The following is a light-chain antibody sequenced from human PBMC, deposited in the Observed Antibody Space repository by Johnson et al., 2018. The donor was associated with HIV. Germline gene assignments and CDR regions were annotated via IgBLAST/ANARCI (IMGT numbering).Light chain of an antibody. CDR1: SSNIGNNY. J-gene: IGLJ1*01. CDR2: DNN. Sequence: QSVLTQSPSVSAAPGQKVTISCSGSSSNIGNNYVSWYQQLPGTAPKLLIYDNNERPSDIPDRFSGSKSGTSTTLGITGLQTGAEADYYCGAWDSGLRSSVFGTGTKVTVL. V-gene: IGLV1-51*01. CDR3: GAWDSGLRSSV.